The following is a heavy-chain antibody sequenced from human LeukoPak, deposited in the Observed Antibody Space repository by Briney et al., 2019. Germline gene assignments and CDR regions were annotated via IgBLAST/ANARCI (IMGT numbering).Heavy chain of an antibody. CDR3: ARYASDYYYYYMDV. D-gene: IGHD3-16*02. J-gene: IGHJ6*03. V-gene: IGHV4-4*07. CDR2: IYTSGST. Sequence: SETLSLTCTVSGGSISSYYWSWIRQPAGKGLEWIGRIYTSGSTNYNPSLKSRVTMSVDTSKNQFSLKLSSVTAADTAVYYCARYASDYYYYYMDVWGKGTTVTISS. CDR1: GGSISSYY.